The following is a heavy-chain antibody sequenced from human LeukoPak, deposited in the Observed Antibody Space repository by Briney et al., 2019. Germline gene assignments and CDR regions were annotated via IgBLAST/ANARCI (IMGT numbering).Heavy chain of an antibody. CDR3: ARGLVAAATLDY. J-gene: IGHJ4*02. V-gene: IGHV1-46*01. CDR1: GYTFTSYY. D-gene: IGHD6-25*01. Sequence: AASVKVSCKASGYTFTSYYMHWVRQAPGQGLEWMGMINPSGGSTGYAQKFQARVTMTRDTSTSTVYMELSSLRSEDTAVYYCARGLVAAATLDYWGQGTPVTVSS. CDR2: INPSGGST.